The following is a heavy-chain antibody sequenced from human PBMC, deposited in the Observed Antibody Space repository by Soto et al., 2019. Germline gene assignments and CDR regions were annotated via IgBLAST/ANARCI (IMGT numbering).Heavy chain of an antibody. CDR3: AGNYLRINSHNGNFDPFGLDV. V-gene: IGHV3-23*01. CDR2: VAANVSNR. Sequence: EVQLFQSGGGLVQPGGSLSLSCAASGITFNTYAMSWVRQAPGKGLEWVSTVAANVSNRPYADFVKGSFTISRDNSKNTLSLQMHSLRVEDSAIYYCAGNYLRINSHNGNFDPFGLDVWGQGTAVIVSS. D-gene: IGHD4-4*01. CDR1: GITFNTYA. J-gene: IGHJ6*02.